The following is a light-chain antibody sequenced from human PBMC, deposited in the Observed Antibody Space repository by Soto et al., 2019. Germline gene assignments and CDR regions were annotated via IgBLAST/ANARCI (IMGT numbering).Light chain of an antibody. CDR3: RSYACTHFLYV. CDR2: EVS. V-gene: IGLV2-8*01. J-gene: IGLJ1*01. Sequence: QSALTQPPSTSGSPGQSVTISCTGTSSDIGVYNYVSWYQQHPGKAPKLMIYEVSKRPSGVPDRFSGSKSGNTASLTVSGLQAEDEAFYFCRSYACTHFLYVF. CDR1: SSDIGVYNY.